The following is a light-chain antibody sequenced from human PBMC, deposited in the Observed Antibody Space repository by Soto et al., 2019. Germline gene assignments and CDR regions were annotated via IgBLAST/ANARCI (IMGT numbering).Light chain of an antibody. V-gene: IGKV3D-20*02. J-gene: IGKJ5*01. CDR3: QQRSNWPT. CDR2: GAS. CDR1: QSVSSSY. Sequence: EMIITQSPPTLSVYPGARATPSCRASQSVSSSYLAWYQQKPGQAPRLLIYGASSRATGIPARFSGSGSGTDFTLTISSLEPEDFAVYYCQQRSNWPTFGQGTRLEIK.